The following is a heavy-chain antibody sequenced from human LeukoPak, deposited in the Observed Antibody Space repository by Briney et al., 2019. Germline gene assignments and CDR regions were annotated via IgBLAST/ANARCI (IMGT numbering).Heavy chain of an antibody. CDR3: ARDRNTNWFDP. V-gene: IGHV4-59*12. J-gene: IGHJ5*02. CDR2: VDYSGST. CDR1: GGSISTYY. Sequence: SETLSLTCSVSGGSISTYYWSWIRQPPGKGLEWIGYVDYSGSTNYNPSLKSRVTISVDTSKNQFSLKLSSLTAADTAVYYCARDRNTNWFDPWGQGTLVTVSS.